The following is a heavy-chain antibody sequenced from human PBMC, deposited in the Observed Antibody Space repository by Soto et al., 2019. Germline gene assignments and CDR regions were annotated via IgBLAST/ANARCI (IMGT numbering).Heavy chain of an antibody. Sequence: EVRLLESGGGLVQPGGSLRLSCAASGFTFSSYAMSWVRQAPGKGLEWVSAISGSGGSTYYADSVKGRFTISRDNSKNTLYLQMNSLRAEDTAVYYCAKDGVPAAMLAGHDAFDIWGQGTMVTVSS. CDR1: GFTFSSYA. CDR2: ISGSGGST. D-gene: IGHD2-2*01. CDR3: AKDGVPAAMLAGHDAFDI. V-gene: IGHV3-23*01. J-gene: IGHJ3*02.